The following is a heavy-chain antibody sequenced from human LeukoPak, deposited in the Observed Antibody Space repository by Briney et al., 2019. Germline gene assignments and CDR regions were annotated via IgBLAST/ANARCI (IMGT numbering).Heavy chain of an antibody. CDR1: GFTLSNYN. Sequence: GGSLRLSCAASGFTLSNYNMNWVRQAPGKGLEWVSYISGDTNTKYYAGSVKGRFTISRDNAKNSLYLQMNSLRAEDTAFYYCAKATYSTSPGYYFDYWGQGTLVTVSS. CDR2: ISGDTNTK. D-gene: IGHD6-6*01. CDR3: AKATYSTSPGYYFDY. V-gene: IGHV3-48*04. J-gene: IGHJ4*02.